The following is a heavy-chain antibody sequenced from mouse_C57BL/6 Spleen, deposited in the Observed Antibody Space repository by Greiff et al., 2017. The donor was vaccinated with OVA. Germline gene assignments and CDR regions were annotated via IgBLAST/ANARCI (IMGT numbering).Heavy chain of an antibody. D-gene: IGHD2-2*01. V-gene: IGHV1-26*01. CDR2: INPNNGGT. CDR1: GYTFTDYY. J-gene: IGHJ2*01. Sequence: EVQLQQSGPELVKPGASVKISCKASGYTFTDYYMNWVKQSHGKSLEWIGDINPNNGGTSYNQKFKGKATLTVDKSSSTAYMELRSLTSEDSAVYYCARWHGYDGGDYWGQGTTLTVSS. CDR3: ARWHGYDGGDY.